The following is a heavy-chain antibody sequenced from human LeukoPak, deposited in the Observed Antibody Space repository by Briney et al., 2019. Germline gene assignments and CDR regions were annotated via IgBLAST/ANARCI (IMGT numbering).Heavy chain of an antibody. CDR3: ASASGDYGYDY. J-gene: IGHJ4*02. D-gene: IGHD4-17*01. CDR1: GFTFSNYG. CDR2: IWHDGSQV. V-gene: IGHV3-33*03. Sequence: GGSLRLSCAASGFTFSNYGMHWVRQAPGKGLEWVAVIWHDGSQVYYADSVKGRFTISRDDSKNTVYLQMNSLRAGDTAVYFCASASGDYGYDYWGQGTLVTVSS.